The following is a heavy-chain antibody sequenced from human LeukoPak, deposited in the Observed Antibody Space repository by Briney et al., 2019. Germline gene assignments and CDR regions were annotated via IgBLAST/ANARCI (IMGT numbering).Heavy chain of an antibody. V-gene: IGHV3-23*01. CDR2: ISGSGYST. CDR1: GFTFSDYA. D-gene: IGHD2-2*01. CDR3: AKSLYCSTTSCYLGGQFDY. J-gene: IGHJ4*02. Sequence: GGSLRLSCAASGFTFSDYAMSWVRQAPGKGLEWVSAISGSGYSTYYAESVKGRFTISRDNSKNTLYLQMNSLRAEDTAIYYCAKSLYCSTTSCYLGGQFDYWGQGTLVTVSS.